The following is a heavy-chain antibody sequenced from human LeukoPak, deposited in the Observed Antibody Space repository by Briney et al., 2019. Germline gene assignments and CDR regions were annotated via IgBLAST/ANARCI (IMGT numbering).Heavy chain of an antibody. J-gene: IGHJ6*03. CDR3: ARLSHDDFWGSYRYYYMDV. V-gene: IGHV3-11*01. D-gene: IGHD3-16*02. CDR2: ISSSANTI. Sequence: LSLTCTVSGGSISSYYWSWIRQPPGKGLEWVLYISSSANTIYYADSVKGRFTISRDNAKNSLYLQMNSLRAEDTAVYYCARLSHDDFWGSYRYYYMDVWGKGTTVTISS. CDR1: GGSISSYY.